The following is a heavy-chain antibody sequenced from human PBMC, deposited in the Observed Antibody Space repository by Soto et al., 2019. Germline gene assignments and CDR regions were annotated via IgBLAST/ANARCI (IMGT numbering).Heavy chain of an antibody. CDR2: IYHSGST. Sequence: SETLSLTCAVSGGSISSGGYSWSWIRQPPGKGLEWIGYIYHSGSTYYNPSLKSRVTISVDRSKNQFSLKLNSVTAAVTAVYYCARGGAGSRHPDDAFDIWGQGTMVTVS. V-gene: IGHV4-30-2*01. CDR1: GGSISSGGYS. J-gene: IGHJ3*02. CDR3: ARGGAGSRHPDDAFDI. D-gene: IGHD6-19*01.